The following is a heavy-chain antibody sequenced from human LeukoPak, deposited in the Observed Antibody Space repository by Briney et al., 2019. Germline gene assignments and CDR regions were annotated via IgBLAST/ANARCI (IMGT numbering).Heavy chain of an antibody. D-gene: IGHD3-10*01. Sequence: ASVKVSCKASGYTFTTYGISWVRQAPGQGLEWMGWISAYNDNTNYAQKLQGRVTMTTDTSTSTVYMELRSLRSNDTAVYYCARVSGDYPDYWGQGTLVTVSS. CDR1: GYTFTTYG. CDR2: ISAYNDNT. CDR3: ARVSGDYPDY. V-gene: IGHV1-18*01. J-gene: IGHJ4*02.